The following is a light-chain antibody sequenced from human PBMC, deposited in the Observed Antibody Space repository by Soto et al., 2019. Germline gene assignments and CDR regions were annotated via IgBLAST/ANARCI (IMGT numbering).Light chain of an antibody. CDR2: GAS. V-gene: IGKV3-20*01. J-gene: IGKJ5*01. CDR3: QQFGTSPPST. CDR1: QSVSSNY. Sequence: EIVLTQSPGTLSLSPGERATLSCRASQSVSSNYLAWYQQKPGQAPRLLIYGASSRATAIPDRFSGRGSGTDFALTISRLEPEDFAVYYCQQFGTSPPSTFGQGTRLEIK.